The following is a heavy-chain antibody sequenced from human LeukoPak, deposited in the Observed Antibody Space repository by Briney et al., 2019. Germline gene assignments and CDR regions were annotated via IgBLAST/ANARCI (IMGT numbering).Heavy chain of an antibody. CDR3: VSTYYYDSSGYYPFEY. D-gene: IGHD3-22*01. CDR2: ISSNGGST. V-gene: IGHV3-64D*09. Sequence: GGSLRLSCSASGFPFSNNAMLCLRQAPGKGLEYVSGISSNGGSTHYADTVKGRFTSSRDNSKNTLYLQMSSLRAEDTAVYYCVSTYYYDSSGYYPFEYWGRGTPVTVSS. J-gene: IGHJ4*02. CDR1: GFPFSNNA.